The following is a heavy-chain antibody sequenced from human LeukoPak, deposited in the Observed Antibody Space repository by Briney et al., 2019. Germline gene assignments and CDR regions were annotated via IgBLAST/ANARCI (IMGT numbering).Heavy chain of an antibody. CDR2: IYSGGTT. CDR3: ARGGSYLSAFDI. D-gene: IGHD1-26*01. Sequence: GGSLRLSCAASGFTVSSNYMSWVRQAPGKGLEWVSLIYSGGTTYYADSVKGRFTISRDNSKNTLYLQMDSLRAEDTAVYYCARGGSYLSAFDIWGQGTMVTVSS. CDR1: GFTVSSNY. J-gene: IGHJ3*02. V-gene: IGHV3-53*01.